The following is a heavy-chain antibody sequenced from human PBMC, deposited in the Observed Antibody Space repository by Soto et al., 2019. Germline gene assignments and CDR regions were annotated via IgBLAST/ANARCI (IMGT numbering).Heavy chain of an antibody. CDR1: GFTFSSYA. Sequence: EVQLLESGGGLVQPGGSLRLSCAASGFTFSSYAMNWVRQAPGKGLEWVSVISGSDGSTYYADSVKGRFTISRDNSKKTLKLQMNSLRAEDTAVYYCARRSSSWYFDYWGQGTLVTVSS. J-gene: IGHJ4*02. V-gene: IGHV3-23*01. CDR2: ISGSDGST. CDR3: ARRSSSWYFDY. D-gene: IGHD6-13*01.